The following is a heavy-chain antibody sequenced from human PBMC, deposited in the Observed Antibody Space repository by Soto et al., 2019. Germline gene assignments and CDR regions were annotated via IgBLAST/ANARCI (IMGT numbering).Heavy chain of an antibody. CDR3: ARQPTTGDTDLWFDP. V-gene: IGHV4-39*01. CDR1: GGSISTSRSY. D-gene: IGHD2-21*01. J-gene: IGHJ5*02. CDR2: IFYSGST. Sequence: SETLSLTCNVSGGSISTSRSYWAWIRQPPGKGLEWPANIFYSGSTYYNPSLASRVTVSVDTSKNEFSLKLRSVTAADTAVYYCARQPTTGDTDLWFDPWGQGTLVTVSS.